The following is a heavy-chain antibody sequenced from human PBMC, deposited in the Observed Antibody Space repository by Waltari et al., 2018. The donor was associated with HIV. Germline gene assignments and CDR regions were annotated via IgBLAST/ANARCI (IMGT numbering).Heavy chain of an antibody. CDR2: VFSSGNK. Sequence: QVQLQESGPGLVNPLETWPPTGNVSGGSLTVNYWSWIRQSPGKGLDGIGYVFSSGNKNYNPSLKSRVTIVVDTSKNQFSLKLRSVTAADTAVYYCARAPVHLRGYFYYGMDVWGQGTTVTVSS. D-gene: IGHD3-3*01. J-gene: IGHJ6*02. CDR3: ARAPVHLRGYFYYGMDV. V-gene: IGHV4-59*01. CDR1: GGSLTVNY.